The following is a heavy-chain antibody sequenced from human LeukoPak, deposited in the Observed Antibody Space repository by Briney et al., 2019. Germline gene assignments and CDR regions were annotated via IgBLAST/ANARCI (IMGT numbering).Heavy chain of an antibody. D-gene: IGHD1-26*01. CDR3: ARKLRLGGNWFDP. Sequence: SVKASCKTSGGTFTSYAITWVRQAPGQGLEWMGKIIPISGTTNYAQKFQGRVTFTADESTSTAYMELSSLRSEDTALHYCARKLRLGGNWFDPWGQGTLVTVSS. V-gene: IGHV1-69*13. J-gene: IGHJ5*02. CDR1: GGTFTSYA. CDR2: IIPISGTT.